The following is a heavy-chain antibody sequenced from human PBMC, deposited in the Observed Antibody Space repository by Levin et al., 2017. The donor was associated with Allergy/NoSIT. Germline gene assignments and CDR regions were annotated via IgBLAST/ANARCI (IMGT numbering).Heavy chain of an antibody. CDR2: INWNGGST. Sequence: HGESLKISCAASGFTFDDYGMSWVRQAPGKGLEWVSGINWNGGSTGYADSVKGRFTISRDNAKNSLYLQMNSLRAEDTALYYCARVSGTPRGSSDYWGQGTLVTVSS. J-gene: IGHJ4*02. CDR3: ARVSGTPRGSSDY. V-gene: IGHV3-20*04. D-gene: IGHD3-10*01. CDR1: GFTFDDYG.